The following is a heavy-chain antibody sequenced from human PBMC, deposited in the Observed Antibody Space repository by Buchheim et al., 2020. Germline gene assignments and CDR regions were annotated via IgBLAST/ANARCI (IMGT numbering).Heavy chain of an antibody. V-gene: IGHV4-30-4*01. CDR2: IYYSGTT. CDR3: ARDRFSVTMVRGIIGPLTYAMDV. CDR1: GGSISSGDYY. D-gene: IGHD3-10*01. J-gene: IGHJ6*02. Sequence: QVQLQESGPGLVKPSQTLSLTCTVSGGSISSGDYYWSWIRQPPGKGLEWIGYIYYSGTTYYNPSLKSRPTTSIITSTNQFPLKLSSVTAADTAVYYCARDRFSVTMVRGIIGPLTYAMDVWGQGTT.